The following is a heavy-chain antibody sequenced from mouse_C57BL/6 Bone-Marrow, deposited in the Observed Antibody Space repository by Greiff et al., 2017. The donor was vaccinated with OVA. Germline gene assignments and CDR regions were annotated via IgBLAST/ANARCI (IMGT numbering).Heavy chain of an antibody. CDR1: GYTFTDYY. V-gene: IGHV1-19*01. D-gene: IGHD1-1*01. CDR2: INPYNGGT. CDR3: ARGDTTVVDWYFDV. J-gene: IGHJ1*03. Sequence: EVQLQQSGPVLVKPGASVKMSCKASGYTFTDYYMNWVKQSHGKSLEWIGVINPYNGGTSYNQKFKGKATLTVDKSSSTAYMELNSLTSEDSAVYYCARGDTTVVDWYFDVWGTGTTVTVSS.